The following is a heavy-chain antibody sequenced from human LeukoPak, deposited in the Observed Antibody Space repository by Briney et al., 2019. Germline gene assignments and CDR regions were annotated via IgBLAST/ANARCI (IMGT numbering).Heavy chain of an antibody. D-gene: IGHD1-26*01. Sequence: PGGSLRLSCAASGFTFSSYSMNWVRQAPGKGLEWVSSISSSSSSYIYYADSVKGRFTISRDNAKNSLYLQMNSLRAEDTAVYYCAREEVEALYGVGDTGYYYGMDVWGQGTTVTVSS. V-gene: IGHV3-21*04. CDR3: AREEVEALYGVGDTGYYYGMDV. CDR1: GFTFSSYS. CDR2: ISSSSSSYI. J-gene: IGHJ6*02.